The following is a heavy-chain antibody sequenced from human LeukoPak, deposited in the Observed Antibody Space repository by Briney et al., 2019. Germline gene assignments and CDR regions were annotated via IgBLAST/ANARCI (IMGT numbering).Heavy chain of an antibody. D-gene: IGHD1-26*01. Sequence: GGSLRLSCAASGFTFSIDAMSWVRQAPGKGLGWVSTISGGAGSTYFADSVKGRFTISRDNSKNTLYLQMNSLRAEDTAVYYCARPLSIVGATIGAFDIWGQGTMVTVSS. CDR1: GFTFSIDA. V-gene: IGHV3-23*01. CDR3: ARPLSIVGATIGAFDI. J-gene: IGHJ3*02. CDR2: ISGGAGST.